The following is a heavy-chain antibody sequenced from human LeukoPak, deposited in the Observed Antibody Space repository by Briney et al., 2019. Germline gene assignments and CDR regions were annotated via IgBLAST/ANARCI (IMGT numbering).Heavy chain of an antibody. CDR2: VSYSGGT. J-gene: IGHJ4*02. CDR3: ARVRTGSLFDY. V-gene: IGHV4-39*07. D-gene: IGHD1-26*01. Sequence: SETLSLTCTVSGGSISSGTYFWGWIRQPPGNGLEWIGSVSYSGGTYYNPSFRSRVTISRDTSKNQFSLSLNSVTAADTAVYYCARVRTGSLFDYWGQGTLVTVSS. CDR1: GGSISSGTYF.